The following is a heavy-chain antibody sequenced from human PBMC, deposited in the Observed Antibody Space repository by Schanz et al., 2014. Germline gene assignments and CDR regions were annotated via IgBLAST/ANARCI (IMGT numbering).Heavy chain of an antibody. CDR3: AKDIGGAVAAPVYDS. D-gene: IGHD2-15*01. J-gene: IGHJ4*02. CDR2: ISGTGTKT. Sequence: DVQLVESGGGLAQPGGSLRLSCVASGFMFTKYAMNWVRQAPGKGLEWVSGISGTGTKTYYADSVKSRFTISRDNSKNKVILKMNSMRDKDTAIDDCAKDIGGAVAAPVYDSWGQGTLVTVSS. V-gene: IGHV3-23*04. CDR1: GFMFTKYA.